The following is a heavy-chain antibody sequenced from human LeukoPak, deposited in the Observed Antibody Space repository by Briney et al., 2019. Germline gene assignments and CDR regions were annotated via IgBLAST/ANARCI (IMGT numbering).Heavy chain of an antibody. Sequence: SETLSLTCSVSGGSISTYSWSWIRQPAGKGLEWIGRIYTSGSTNYNPSLKSRVTMSVDTSKNQFSLKLTSVTAADTAVYYCARHGAVHDAFDIWGQGTMVTVSS. CDR2: IYTSGST. J-gene: IGHJ3*02. V-gene: IGHV4-4*07. D-gene: IGHD3-16*01. CDR1: GGSISTYS. CDR3: ARHGAVHDAFDI.